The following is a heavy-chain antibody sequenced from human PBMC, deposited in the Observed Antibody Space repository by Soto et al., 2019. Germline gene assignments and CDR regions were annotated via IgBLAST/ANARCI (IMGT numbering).Heavy chain of an antibody. CDR3: ASLRSSSWYKAEREDYCMDV. J-gene: IGHJ6*02. D-gene: IGHD6-13*01. CDR1: GYSFTSYW. V-gene: IGHV5-51*01. CDR2: IYPGDSDT. Sequence: GESLKISCKGSGYSFTSYWIGWVRQMPGKGLEWMGIIYPGDSDTRYSPSFQGQVTISADKSISTAYLQWSSLKASDTAMYYCASLRSSSWYKAEREDYCMDVWGQGATVTVSS.